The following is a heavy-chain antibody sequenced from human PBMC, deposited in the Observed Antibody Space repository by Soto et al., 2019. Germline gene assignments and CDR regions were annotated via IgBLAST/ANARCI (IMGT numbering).Heavy chain of an antibody. V-gene: IGHV5-51*01. CDR3: VRPDTTGPTRAFTY. Sequence: GESLKIACKGSVYTFTHYCIGWVRQMPGKGLEWMGITYTFDSDVRISPSFQGQVIFSADKPITTAYLQWSSLKVSDSAIYYCVRPDTTGPTRAFTYWGQGTLVTVCS. CDR1: VYTFTHYC. J-gene: IGHJ4*02. CDR2: TYTFDSDV. D-gene: IGHD1-1*01.